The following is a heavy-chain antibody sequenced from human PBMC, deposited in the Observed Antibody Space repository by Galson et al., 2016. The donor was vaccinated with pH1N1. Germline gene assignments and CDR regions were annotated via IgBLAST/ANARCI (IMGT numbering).Heavy chain of an antibody. D-gene: IGHD4-17*01. Sequence: LSLTCTVYGGSFSSGDYYWSWIRQPPGKGLEWIGYIYYTGSTYYNPSLKSRVTISVGTSKNQFSLKLSSVTAADTAVYYCARLLYGDYLGTLDYWGQGTLVTVSS. CDR2: IYYTGST. CDR3: ARLLYGDYLGTLDY. V-gene: IGHV4-30-4*01. CDR1: GGSFSSGDYY. J-gene: IGHJ4*02.